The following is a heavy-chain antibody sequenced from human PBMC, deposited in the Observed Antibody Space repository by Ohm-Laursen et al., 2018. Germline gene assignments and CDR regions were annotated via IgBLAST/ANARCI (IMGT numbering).Heavy chain of an antibody. CDR3: ARAVRNQLVSDY. CDR1: GYTFSTYD. V-gene: IGHV1-8*01. D-gene: IGHD2-2*01. CDR2: MNPNSGNTGYSGDT. Sequence: GASVKVSCKAPGYTFSTYDIVWVRQAAGQGPEWMGWMNPNSGNTGYSGDTGYQHKFRGRITMTRDTSISTAYMELSGLTSEDTATYYCARAVRNQLVSDYWGQGTLVTVSS. J-gene: IGHJ4*02.